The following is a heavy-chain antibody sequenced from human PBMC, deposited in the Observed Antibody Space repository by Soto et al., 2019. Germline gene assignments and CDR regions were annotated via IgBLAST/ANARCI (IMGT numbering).Heavy chain of an antibody. D-gene: IGHD3-9*01. CDR3: ARSIGLDLDS. Sequence: PGGSLRLSCAASGFTFSSHWMHWVRQAPGKGLVWVSRINGDGSSTTYADSVKGRFTISRDNAKNTLHLQMNSLRAEDTAVYYCARSIGLDLDSWGQGTLVTVSS. J-gene: IGHJ4*02. CDR1: GFTFSSHW. CDR2: INGDGSST. V-gene: IGHV3-74*01.